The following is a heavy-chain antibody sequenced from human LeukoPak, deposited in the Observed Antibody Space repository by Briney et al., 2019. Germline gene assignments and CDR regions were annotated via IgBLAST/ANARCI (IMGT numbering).Heavy chain of an antibody. CDR2: IYSDGSSY. J-gene: IGHJ4*02. V-gene: IGHV3-74*03. Sequence: GGSLRLSCAASGFTFSSYWMHWVRQAPGKGLVWVSRIYSDGSSYTADSVKGRFTISRDDSKNTLYLQMNSLRAEDTAVYYCTRRRGNQQPIDYWGQGTLVTVSS. CDR3: TRRRGNQQPIDY. CDR1: GFTFSSYW. D-gene: IGHD2-2*01.